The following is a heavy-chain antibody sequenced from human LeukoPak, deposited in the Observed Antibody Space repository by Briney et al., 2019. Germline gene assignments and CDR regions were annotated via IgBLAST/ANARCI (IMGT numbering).Heavy chain of an antibody. J-gene: IGHJ6*03. Sequence: GGSLRLSCAASGFTFSSYSMNWVRQAPGKGLEWVSSISSSSSYIYYADSVKGRLTISRDNAKNSLYLQMNSLRAEDTAVYYCARVHYYDSSGYSPYYYMDVWGKGTTVTVSS. V-gene: IGHV3-21*01. CDR1: GFTFSSYS. D-gene: IGHD3-22*01. CDR3: ARVHYYDSSGYSPYYYMDV. CDR2: ISSSSSYI.